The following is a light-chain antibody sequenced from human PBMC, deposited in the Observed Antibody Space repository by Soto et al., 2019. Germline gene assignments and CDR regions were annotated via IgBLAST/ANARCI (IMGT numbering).Light chain of an antibody. Sequence: DLQMTQSPSTVSASVGDRVTITCRASQSISTWLAWYQHKPGEAPKLLIYKASSLESGVPSRFSGSGSGTEFPLTISILEPDDFATYYCQQYNRYWTFGQGTKVEVK. V-gene: IGKV1-5*03. CDR3: QQYNRYWT. CDR1: QSISTW. CDR2: KAS. J-gene: IGKJ1*01.